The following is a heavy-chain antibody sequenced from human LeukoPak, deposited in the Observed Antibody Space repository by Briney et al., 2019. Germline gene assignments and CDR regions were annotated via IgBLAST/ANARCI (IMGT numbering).Heavy chain of an antibody. Sequence: SETLSLTCTVSGGSISSSSYHWGWIRQPPGKGLEWIGSIYYSGSTYYNPSLKSRVTISVDTSKNQFSLKLSSVTAADTAVYYCARGAYSGSYFSFDYWGQGTLVTVSS. CDR1: GGSISSSSYH. D-gene: IGHD1-26*01. CDR3: ARGAYSGSYFSFDY. J-gene: IGHJ4*02. CDR2: IYYSGST. V-gene: IGHV4-39*07.